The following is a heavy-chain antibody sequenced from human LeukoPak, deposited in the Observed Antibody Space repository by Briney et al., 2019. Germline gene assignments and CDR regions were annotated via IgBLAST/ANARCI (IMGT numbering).Heavy chain of an antibody. V-gene: IGHV3-21*01. CDR2: ISSSSSYI. D-gene: IGHD4-23*01. Sequence: GGSLRLSCAASGFTFSSYSMNWVRQAPGKGLEWVSSISSSSSYIYYADSVKGRFTISRDNAKNSLYLQMNSLRAEDTAVYYCAREGAQDGGNSGTVDYWGQGTLVTVSS. J-gene: IGHJ4*02. CDR3: AREGAQDGGNSGTVDY. CDR1: GFTFSSYS.